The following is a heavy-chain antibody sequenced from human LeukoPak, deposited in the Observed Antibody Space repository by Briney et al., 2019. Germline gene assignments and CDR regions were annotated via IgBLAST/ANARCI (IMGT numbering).Heavy chain of an antibody. CDR2: IYYSGST. V-gene: IGHV4-39*02. Sequence: SETLSLTCTVSGGSISSSSYYWGWIRQPPGKGLEWIGSIYYSGSTYYNPSLKSRVTISVDTSKNQFSLKLSSVTAADTAVYYCARDRGYSSSSRYFDYWGQGTLVTVSS. CDR3: ARDRGYSSSSRYFDY. CDR1: GGSISSSSYY. J-gene: IGHJ4*02. D-gene: IGHD6-6*01.